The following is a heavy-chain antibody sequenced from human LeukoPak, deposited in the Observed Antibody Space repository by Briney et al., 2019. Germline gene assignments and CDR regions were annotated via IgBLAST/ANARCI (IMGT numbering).Heavy chain of an antibody. Sequence: GASVKVSCKASGYTFTSYYMHWVRQAPGQGLEWMGIINPSGGSTSYAQKFQGRVTMTRDMSTSTVYMELSSLRSEDTAVYYCAREGFCSGGSCYLSWFDPWGQGTLVTVSS. CDR2: INPSGGST. CDR3: AREGFCSGGSCYLSWFDP. CDR1: GYTFTSYY. J-gene: IGHJ5*02. D-gene: IGHD2-15*01. V-gene: IGHV1-46*01.